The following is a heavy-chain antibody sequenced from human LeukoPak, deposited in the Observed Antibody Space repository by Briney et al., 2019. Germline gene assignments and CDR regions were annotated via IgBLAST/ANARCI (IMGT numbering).Heavy chain of an antibody. CDR1: GFTFSSYG. D-gene: IGHD3-3*01. CDR3: AREYYDFWSGYPHYYYYGMDV. J-gene: IGHJ6*02. CDR2: IWYDGSNK. Sequence: GGSLRLSCAASGFTFSSYGMPWVRQAPGKGLEWVAVIWYDGSNKYYADSVKGRFTISRDNSKNTLYLQMNSLRAEDTAVYYCAREYYDFWSGYPHYYYYGMDVWGQGTTATVSS. V-gene: IGHV3-33*01.